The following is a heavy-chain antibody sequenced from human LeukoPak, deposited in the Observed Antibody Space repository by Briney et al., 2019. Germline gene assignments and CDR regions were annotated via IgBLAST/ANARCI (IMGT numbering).Heavy chain of an antibody. D-gene: IGHD7-27*01. CDR1: GFTFSNYA. CDR3: ARESPWGFDAFDV. V-gene: IGHV3-48*01. J-gene: IGHJ3*01. CDR2: IGSTSSTI. Sequence: GGSLRLSCAASGFTFSNYAMTWVRQAPGKGLEWVSYIGSTSSTIHYADSVKGRLTISRDNAKSSLYLQMNSLRAEDTAVYYCARESPWGFDAFDVWGQGTVVTVSS.